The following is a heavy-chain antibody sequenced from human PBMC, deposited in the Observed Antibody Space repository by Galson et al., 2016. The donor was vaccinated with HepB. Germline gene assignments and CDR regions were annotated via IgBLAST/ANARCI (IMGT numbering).Heavy chain of an antibody. CDR1: GYTFTGYY. CDR3: ARDPSRDGYNPFYFDH. Sequence: SVKVSCKASGYTFTGYYMHWVRQAPGQGLEWMGWIKPNSGGTNYAQKLQGRVTMTMYTSITTVYMELSRLRSDDTAVYYCARDPSRDGYNPFYFDHWGQGPLVTVSS. D-gene: IGHD5-24*01. J-gene: IGHJ4*02. V-gene: IGHV1-2*02. CDR2: IKPNSGGT.